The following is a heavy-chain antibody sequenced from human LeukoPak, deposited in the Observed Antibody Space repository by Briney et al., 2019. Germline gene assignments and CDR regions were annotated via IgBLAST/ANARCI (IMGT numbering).Heavy chain of an antibody. Sequence: ASVKVSCKASGGTFSSYAISWVRQAPGQGLEWMGRIIPTLGIANYAQKFQGRVTITADKSTSTAYMELSSLRSEDTAVYYCASMSSGYYSAVDPWGQGTLVTVSS. J-gene: IGHJ5*02. CDR3: ASMSSGYYSAVDP. D-gene: IGHD3-22*01. CDR2: IIPTLGIA. CDR1: GGTFSSYA. V-gene: IGHV1-69*04.